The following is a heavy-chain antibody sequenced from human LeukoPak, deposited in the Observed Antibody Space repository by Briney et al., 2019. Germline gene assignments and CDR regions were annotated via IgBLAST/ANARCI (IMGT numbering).Heavy chain of an antibody. V-gene: IGHV3-23*01. CDR2: ISGSGGST. Sequence: GGSLRLSCAASGFTFSSYAMSWVRQAPGKGLEWVSAISGSGGSTYCADSVKGRFTISRDNSKNTLYLQMNSLRAEDTAVYYCAKKRDSSSTSWGGYYYYGMDVWGQGTTVTVSS. J-gene: IGHJ6*02. CDR1: GFTFSSYA. CDR3: AKKRDSSSTSWGGYYYYGMDV. D-gene: IGHD2-2*01.